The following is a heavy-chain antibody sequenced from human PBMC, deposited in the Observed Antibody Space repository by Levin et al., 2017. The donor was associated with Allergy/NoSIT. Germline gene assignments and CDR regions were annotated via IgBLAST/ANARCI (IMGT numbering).Heavy chain of an antibody. CDR3: ARVPRRYGSGSYSWFDP. CDR2: INHSGST. D-gene: IGHD3-10*01. Sequence: SQTLSLTCAVYGGSFSGYYWSWIRQPPGKGLEWIGEINHSGSTNYNPSLKSRVTISVDTSKNQFSLKLSSVTAADTAVYYCARVPRRYGSGSYSWFDPWGQGTLVTVSS. CDR1: GGSFSGYY. J-gene: IGHJ5*02. V-gene: IGHV4-34*01.